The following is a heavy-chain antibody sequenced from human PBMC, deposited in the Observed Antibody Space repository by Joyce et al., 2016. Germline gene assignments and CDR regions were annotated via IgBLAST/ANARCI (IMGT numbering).Heavy chain of an antibody. CDR1: GGTFSNSG. D-gene: IGHD6-19*01. Sequence: QGQLVQSGSEVKKPGSSVKVSCKASGGTFSNSGISWVRQAPGQGLEWMGGIIPLFRTANYATNFQGRLTITADDSTAYLELTSLRSEDTAVYYCVRVAPPPSSGWGDFDYWGQGTLLTVSS. V-gene: IGHV1-69*01. J-gene: IGHJ4*02. CDR3: VRVAPPPSSGWGDFDY. CDR2: IIPLFRTA.